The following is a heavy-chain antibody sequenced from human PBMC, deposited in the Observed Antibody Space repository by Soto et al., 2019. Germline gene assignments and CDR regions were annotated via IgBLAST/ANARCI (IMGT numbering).Heavy chain of an antibody. CDR2: IYYSGST. J-gene: IGHJ4*02. CDR3: ARRYGRYFDY. Sequence: QVQLQESGPGLVKPSETLSLTCTVSGGSISSSYWSWIRQPPGKGLEWIGYIYYSGSTNYNHSLKSRVTIAVDTSQNQFSLKLSSMTAADTAVYYSARRYGRYFDYWGQGTLVTGSS. V-gene: IGHV4-59*08. D-gene: IGHD4-17*01. CDR1: GGSISSSY.